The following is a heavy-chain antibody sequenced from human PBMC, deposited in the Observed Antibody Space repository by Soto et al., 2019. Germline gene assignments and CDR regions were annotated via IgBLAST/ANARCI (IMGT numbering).Heavy chain of an antibody. CDR3: ARGGGVGVAGSAAFDM. Sequence: QLHLVQSGAVVKKPGASVTVSCSASGYPVTAYYMHWVRQAPGRGLEWMGGINPATGAAKYTQTFPGMIPMKGDTSTSRVFIEMRRQTYEDTAVFYCARGGGVGVAGSAAFDMWGQGTLVSVSS. J-gene: IGHJ3*02. V-gene: IGHV1-2*02. CDR2: INPATGAA. CDR1: GYPVTAYY. D-gene: IGHD3-3*01.